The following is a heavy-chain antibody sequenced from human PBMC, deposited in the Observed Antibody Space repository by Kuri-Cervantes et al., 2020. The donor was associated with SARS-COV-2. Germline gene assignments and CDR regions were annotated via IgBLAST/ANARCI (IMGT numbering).Heavy chain of an antibody. CDR2: INPNSGVT. Sequence: ASVKVSCKAFGYTFNIYDINWVRQAPGQGLEWMGWINPNSGVTGYAQKFQGRVIMTRDTSRNTAYMELSSLRSGDTAVYFCARYLDWERGIDSWGQGTLVTVSS. CDR3: ARYLDWERGIDS. D-gene: IGHD3/OR15-3a*01. V-gene: IGHV1-8*02. CDR1: GYTFNIYD. J-gene: IGHJ4*02.